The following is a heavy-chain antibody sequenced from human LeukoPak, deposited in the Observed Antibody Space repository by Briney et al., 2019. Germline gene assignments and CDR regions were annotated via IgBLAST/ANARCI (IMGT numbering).Heavy chain of an antibody. J-gene: IGHJ4*02. Sequence: PSETLSLTCTVSGGSISSYYWSWIRQPPGKGLEWIGYIYYSGSTNYNPSLKSRVTISVDTSKNQFSLKLSSVTAADTAVYYCARSSPPHTFDYWGQGTLVTVSS. CDR3: ARSSPPHTFDY. CDR2: IYYSGST. V-gene: IGHV4-59*01. D-gene: IGHD2-2*01. CDR1: GGSISSYY.